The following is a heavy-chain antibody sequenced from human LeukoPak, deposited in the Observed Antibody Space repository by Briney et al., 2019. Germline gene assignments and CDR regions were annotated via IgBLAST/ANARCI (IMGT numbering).Heavy chain of an antibody. J-gene: IGHJ4*02. Sequence: ASVKVSCKASGYTFTSYDFNWLRQATGQGPEWMGWMNPNSGATGYAQKFQGRVTMTRSASINTAYMELTNLRSEDTAVYYCARVYGFSFYFDYWGQGTLVTVSS. CDR3: ARVYGFSFYFDY. D-gene: IGHD3-10*01. V-gene: IGHV1-8*01. CDR1: GYTFTSYD. CDR2: MNPNSGAT.